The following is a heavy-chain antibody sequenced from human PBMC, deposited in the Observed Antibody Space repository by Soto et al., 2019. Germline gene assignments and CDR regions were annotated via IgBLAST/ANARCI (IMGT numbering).Heavy chain of an antibody. J-gene: IGHJ4*02. V-gene: IGHV4-59*01. CDR1: GGSISSYY. Sequence: ASETLSLTCTVSGGSISSYYWSWIRQPPGKGLEWIGYIYYSGSTNYNPSLKSRVTISVDTSKNQFSLKLSSVTAADTAVYYCARGLRRYYDSSGYFDYWGQGTLVTVSS. CDR3: ARGLRRYYDSSGYFDY. CDR2: IYYSGST. D-gene: IGHD3-22*01.